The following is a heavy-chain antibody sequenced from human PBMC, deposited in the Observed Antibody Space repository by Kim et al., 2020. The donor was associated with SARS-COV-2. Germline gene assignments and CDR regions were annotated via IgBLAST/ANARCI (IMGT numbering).Heavy chain of an antibody. CDR3: ARSTPVSFAGYNWFDL. J-gene: IGHJ5*02. Sequence: ASVKVSCKPSGYTFNQYALNWVRQAPGQGLEYMGWIHTNTENPTYAQGFTGRFVFSLDTSVDTAYLQINSLRAEDTAVYYCARSTPVSFAGYNWFDLWGQGTLVTVSS. CDR1: GYTFNQYA. CDR2: IHTNTENP. V-gene: IGHV7-4-1*02. D-gene: IGHD3-16*01.